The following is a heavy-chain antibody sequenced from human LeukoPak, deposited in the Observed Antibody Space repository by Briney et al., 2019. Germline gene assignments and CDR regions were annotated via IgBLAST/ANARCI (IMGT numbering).Heavy chain of an antibody. J-gene: IGHJ4*02. V-gene: IGHV3-53*01. Sequence: GGSLRLSFAVSGFFVSSDYMSWVRQAPGKGLEWVSLIYAGGSTYYADSVKGRFTISRDDSKNIVYLQMNSLRDEDTAVYYCARRSNPPGRIDHWGQGTLVTVSS. CDR1: GFFVSSDY. D-gene: IGHD1-14*01. CDR3: ARRSNPPGRIDH. CDR2: IYAGGST.